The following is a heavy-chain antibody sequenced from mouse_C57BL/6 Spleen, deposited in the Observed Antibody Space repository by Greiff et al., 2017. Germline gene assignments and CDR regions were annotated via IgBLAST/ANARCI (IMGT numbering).Heavy chain of an antibody. CDR2: IYPRSGNT. D-gene: IGHD3-3*01. V-gene: IGHV1-81*01. CDR1: GYTFTSYG. CDR3: ARGTASAYFDY. Sequence: QVHVKQSGAELARPGASVKLSCKASGYTFTSYGISWVKQRTGQGLEWIGEIYPRSGNTYYNEKFKGKATLTADKSSSTAYMELRSLTSEDSAVYFCARGTASAYFDYWGQGTTLTVSS. J-gene: IGHJ2*01.